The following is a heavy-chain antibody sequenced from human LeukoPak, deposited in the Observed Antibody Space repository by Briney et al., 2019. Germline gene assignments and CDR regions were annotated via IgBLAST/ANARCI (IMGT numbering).Heavy chain of an antibody. V-gene: IGHV4-59*01. CDR2: IYYSGST. CDR1: GGCISSYY. CDR3: ARGSRGNDY. D-gene: IGHD6-25*01. J-gene: IGHJ4*02. Sequence: SETLSLTCTVSGGCISSYYWSWIRQPPGKGLEWIGYIYYSGSTNYNPSLKSRVTISVDTSKNQFSLKLSSVTAADTAVYYCARGSRGNDYWGQGTLVTVSS.